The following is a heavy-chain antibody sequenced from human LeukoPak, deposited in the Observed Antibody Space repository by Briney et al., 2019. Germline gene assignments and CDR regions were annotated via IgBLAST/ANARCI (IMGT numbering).Heavy chain of an antibody. J-gene: IGHJ5*02. CDR3: ARGKYYYDSSSSYRYFDP. CDR1: GGSISSYY. Sequence: PSETLSLTCTVSGGSISSYYWSSVRQPAGKGLEWIGRIYTTGSTNYNPSLKSRVTMSIDTSKKQFSLKLTSVTAADTAVYYCARGKYYYDSSSSYRYFDPWGQGTLVTVSS. CDR2: IYTTGST. V-gene: IGHV4-4*07. D-gene: IGHD3-22*01.